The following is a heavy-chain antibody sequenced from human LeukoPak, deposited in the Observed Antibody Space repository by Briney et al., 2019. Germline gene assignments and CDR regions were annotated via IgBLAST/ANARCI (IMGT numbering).Heavy chain of an antibody. CDR3: ARSRPYYGIDY. Sequence: SETLSLTCAVYGGSFSGYYWSWIRQPPGKGLEWIGEINHSGSTNYNPSLKSRVTISVDTSKNQFSLKLSSVTAADTAVYYCARSRPYYGIDYRGQGTLVTVSS. D-gene: IGHD3-10*01. CDR1: GGSFSGYY. V-gene: IGHV4-34*01. CDR2: INHSGST. J-gene: IGHJ4*02.